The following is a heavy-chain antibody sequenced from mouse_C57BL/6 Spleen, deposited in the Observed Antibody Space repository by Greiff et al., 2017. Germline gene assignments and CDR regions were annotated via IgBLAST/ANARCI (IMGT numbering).Heavy chain of an antibody. D-gene: IGHD4-1*01. CDR1: GYTFTEYT. J-gene: IGHJ1*03. CDR2: FYPGSGSI. CDR3: ARHEALNWDYWYFDV. Sequence: VKLVESGAELVKPGASVKLSCKASGYTFTEYTIHWVKQRSGQGLEWIGWFYPGSGSIKYNEKFKDKATLTADKSSSTVYMELSRLTSEDSAVYFCARHEALNWDYWYFDVWGTGTTVTVSS. V-gene: IGHV1-62-2*01.